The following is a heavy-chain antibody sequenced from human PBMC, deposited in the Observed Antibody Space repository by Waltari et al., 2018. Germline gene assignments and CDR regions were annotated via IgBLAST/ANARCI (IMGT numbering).Heavy chain of an antibody. D-gene: IGHD5-12*01. V-gene: IGHV3-48*01. CDR3: ARGSRPVDIVA. J-gene: IGHJ5*02. Sequence: EVQLVESGGGLVQPGGSLRLSCAASGFTFSSYSMNWVRQAPGKGLEWVSYISSSSSTIYYADSVKGRFTISRDNAKNSLYLQMNSLRAEDTAVYYCARGSRPVDIVAWGQGTLVIVSS. CDR1: GFTFSSYS. CDR2: ISSSSSTI.